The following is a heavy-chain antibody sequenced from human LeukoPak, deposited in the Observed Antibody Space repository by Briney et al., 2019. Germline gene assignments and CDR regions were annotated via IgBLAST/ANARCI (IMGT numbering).Heavy chain of an antibody. CDR3: ARHVYPVITPDY. D-gene: IGHD2-8*01. V-gene: IGHV4-38-2*01. Sequence: SETLSLTCVVSGYSISSGYYWGWIREPPGKGLEWIGYIYHSGSTYYNPSLKSRVTISVGTSKNQFSLKLSSVTAADTAIYYCARHVYPVITPDYWGQGTLVIVSS. CDR2: IYHSGST. CDR1: GYSISSGYY. J-gene: IGHJ4*02.